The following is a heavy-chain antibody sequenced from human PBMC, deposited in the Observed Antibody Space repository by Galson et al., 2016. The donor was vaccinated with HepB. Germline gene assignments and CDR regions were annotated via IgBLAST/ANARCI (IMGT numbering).Heavy chain of an antibody. D-gene: IGHD6-6*01. V-gene: IGHV4-31*03. J-gene: IGHJ4*02. CDR2: IYYSGST. CDR3: ARAWGQVVGDY. Sequence: TLSLTCTVSGASISSGGYYWSWIRQHPGKGLEWIGYIYYSGSTYYNPSLKRRGAISVDTSKNQFSLKLSSVTAADTAVYYCARAWGQVVGDYWGQGTLVTVSS. CDR1: GASISSGGYY.